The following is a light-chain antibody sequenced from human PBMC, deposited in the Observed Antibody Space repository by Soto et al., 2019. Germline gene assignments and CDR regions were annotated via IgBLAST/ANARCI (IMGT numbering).Light chain of an antibody. Sequence: QSALTQPASVSGSPRRSITISCTGTSSDVGGYNYVSWYQQHPGKAPKLMIYEVSNRPSGVSNRFSGSKSGNTASLTISGLQAEDEADYYCSSYTSSSTRVFGGGTKVTVL. V-gene: IGLV2-14*01. J-gene: IGLJ3*02. CDR3: SSYTSSSTRV. CDR1: SSDVGGYNY. CDR2: EVS.